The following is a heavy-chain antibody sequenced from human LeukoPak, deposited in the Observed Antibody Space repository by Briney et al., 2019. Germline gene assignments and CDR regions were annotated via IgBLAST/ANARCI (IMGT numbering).Heavy chain of an antibody. CDR3: AVTGSTVVTPRYFDY. J-gene: IGHJ4*02. CDR2: ISSSRSYL. CDR1: GFTFSSYS. Sequence: GSSRLSCAASGFTFSSYSMNWVRQAPGKGLEWVSSISSSRSYLYYSYSVKGRFTMSRDNGKNSLYLKMNSLRDEDTAVYYCAVTGSTVVTPRYFDYWGQGTLVTVPS. V-gene: IGHV3-21*01. D-gene: IGHD4-23*01.